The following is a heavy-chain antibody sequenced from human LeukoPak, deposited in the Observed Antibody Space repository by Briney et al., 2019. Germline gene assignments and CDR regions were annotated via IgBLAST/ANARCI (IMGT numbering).Heavy chain of an antibody. Sequence: GRSLRLSCAASGFTFSSYGMHWVRQAPGKGLEWVAVISYDGSNKYYADSVKGRFTISRDNSKNTLYLQMNSLRAEDTAVYYCAKDWYQQLAYYFDYWGQGTLVTVSS. CDR3: AKDWYQQLAYYFDY. CDR2: ISYDGSNK. CDR1: GFTFSSYG. J-gene: IGHJ4*02. D-gene: IGHD6-13*01. V-gene: IGHV3-30*18.